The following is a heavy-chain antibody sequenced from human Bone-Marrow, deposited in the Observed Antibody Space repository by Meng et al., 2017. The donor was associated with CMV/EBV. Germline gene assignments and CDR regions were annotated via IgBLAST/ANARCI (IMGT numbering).Heavy chain of an antibody. CDR2: ITWNSGTV. Sequence: SLKISCAASGFTFDDYAMYWVRQAPGKGLEWVSGITWNSGTVGYADSVKGRFTISRDNTKNSLYLQMNSLRPEDTALYYCAKDVYYDRQAFDIWGQGTMVTFSS. CDR1: GFTFDDYA. J-gene: IGHJ3*02. V-gene: IGHV3-9*01. D-gene: IGHD3-22*01. CDR3: AKDVYYDRQAFDI.